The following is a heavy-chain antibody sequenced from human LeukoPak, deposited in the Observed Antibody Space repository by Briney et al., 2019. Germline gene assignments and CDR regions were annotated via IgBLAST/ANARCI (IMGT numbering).Heavy chain of an antibody. CDR2: LSKDGATR. D-gene: IGHD3-3*01. CDR3: VRASGYLHDFDF. Sequence: QPGGSLRPSCESSGFAFRKYRMHWVRQAPGKGLVWGSFLSKDGATRTYVESVGDRFTISRDNYKNILFLQMNSLKSEDTAMYYCVRASGYLHDFDFWGQGTLVTVSS. J-gene: IGHJ4*02. V-gene: IGHV3-74*03. CDR1: GFAFRKYR.